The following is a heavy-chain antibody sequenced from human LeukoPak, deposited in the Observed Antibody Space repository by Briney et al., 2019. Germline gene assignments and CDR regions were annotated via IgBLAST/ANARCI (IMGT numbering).Heavy chain of an antibody. CDR2: ISGSGGST. CDR3: AREIGYSYGHGSDY. CDR1: GFTFSSYA. D-gene: IGHD5-18*01. Sequence: PGGSLRLSCAASGFTFSSYAMSWVRQAPGKGLEWVSAISGSGGSTYYADSVKGRFTISRDNSKNTLYLQMNSLRAEDTAVYYCAREIGYSYGHGSDYWGQGTLVTVSS. J-gene: IGHJ4*02. V-gene: IGHV3-23*01.